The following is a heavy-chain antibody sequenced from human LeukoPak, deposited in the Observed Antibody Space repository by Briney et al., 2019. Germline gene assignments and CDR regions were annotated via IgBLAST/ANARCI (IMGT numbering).Heavy chain of an antibody. Sequence: GGSLRLSCAASGFRFNSYGMTWVRQAPGKGLEWVAVISYDGSNKYYADSVKGRFTISRDNSKNTLYLQMNSLRAEDTAVYYCARDRGAIFGVVTLAYWGQGTLVTVSS. CDR1: GFRFNSYG. V-gene: IGHV3-30*03. D-gene: IGHD3-3*01. J-gene: IGHJ4*02. CDR2: ISYDGSNK. CDR3: ARDRGAIFGVVTLAY.